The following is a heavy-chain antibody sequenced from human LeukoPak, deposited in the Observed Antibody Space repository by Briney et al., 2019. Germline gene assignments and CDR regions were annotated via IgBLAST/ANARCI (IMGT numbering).Heavy chain of an antibody. J-gene: IGHJ4*02. CDR2: FDPEDGET. Sequence: ASVKVSCKVSGYTLTELSMHWVRQAPGKGLEWMGGFDPEDGETIYAQKFQGRVTITEDTSTDTAYMEVSSLRSEDTAVYYCATDIWTVTNYWGQGTLVTVSS. CDR1: GYTLTELS. CDR3: ATDIWTVTNY. D-gene: IGHD4-17*01. V-gene: IGHV1-24*01.